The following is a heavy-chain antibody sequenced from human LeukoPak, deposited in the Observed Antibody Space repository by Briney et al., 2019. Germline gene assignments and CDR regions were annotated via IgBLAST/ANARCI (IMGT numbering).Heavy chain of an antibody. CDR3: ARQSRDGSKTRGYYFDY. V-gene: IGHV5-51*01. J-gene: IGHJ4*02. Sequence: GESLKISCRVSGYIFTNYWIGWVRQMPGKGLESMGIFYPADSDTTYSPSFQGQVTISADMSIDTVYLQWSSLKASDTAIYYCARQSRDGSKTRGYYFDYWGQGTLVTVSS. D-gene: IGHD3-10*01. CDR2: FYPADSDT. CDR1: GYIFTNYW.